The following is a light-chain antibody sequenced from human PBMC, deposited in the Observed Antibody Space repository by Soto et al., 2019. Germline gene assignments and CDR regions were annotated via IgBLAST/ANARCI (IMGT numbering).Light chain of an antibody. J-gene: IGLJ3*02. CDR3: SSYTRSSTLV. CDR1: SSDVGGYNY. CDR2: DVS. V-gene: IGLV2-14*01. Sequence: QSVLTQPASVSGSPGQSITISCTGPSSDVGGYNYVSWYQQHPGNAPKLMIYDVSNRPSGVSNRFSGSKSGNTASLTISWLQAEDEADYYCSSYTRSSTLVFGGGTKLTVL.